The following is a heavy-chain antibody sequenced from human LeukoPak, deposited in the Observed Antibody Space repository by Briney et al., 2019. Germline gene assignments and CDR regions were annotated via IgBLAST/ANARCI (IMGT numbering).Heavy chain of an antibody. D-gene: IGHD1-14*01. J-gene: IGHJ4*02. CDR3: ARAEANHLDDY. Sequence: ASVKVSCKASGYTFTGYYMHWARQAPGQGLEWMGWINPSSGGTNYAQKFQGRVTMTRDTSISTAYMELSRLRSDDTAVYYCARAEANHLDDYWGQGTLVTVSS. CDR1: GYTFTGYY. CDR2: INPSSGGT. V-gene: IGHV1-2*02.